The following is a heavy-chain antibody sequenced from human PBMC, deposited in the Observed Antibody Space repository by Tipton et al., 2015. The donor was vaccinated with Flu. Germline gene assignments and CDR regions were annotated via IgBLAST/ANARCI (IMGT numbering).Heavy chain of an antibody. CDR1: GGSISGYY. D-gene: IGHD3-10*01. V-gene: IGHV4-59*01. Sequence: LRLSCSVSGGSISGYYWSWIRQPPGKGLEWIGYVFYTGSTDYNPSLKSRVTISVDTSKNQFSLELISVTAADTAVYYCARIQGGYYGSESYDTWGQGMLVTVSS. CDR2: VFYTGST. J-gene: IGHJ5*02. CDR3: ARIQGGYYGSESYDT.